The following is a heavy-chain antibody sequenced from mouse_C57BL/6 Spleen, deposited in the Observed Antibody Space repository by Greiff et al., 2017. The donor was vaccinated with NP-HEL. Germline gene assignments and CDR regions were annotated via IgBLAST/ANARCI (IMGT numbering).Heavy chain of an antibody. V-gene: IGHV1-61*01. J-gene: IGHJ1*03. CDR3: ARREGRGYFDV. CDR2: IYPSDSET. CDR1: GYTFTSYW. Sequence: QVQLQQSGAELVRPGSSVKLSCKASGYTFTSYWMDWVKQRPGQGLEWIGNIYPSDSETHYNQKFKDKATLTVDKSSSTAYMQLSSLTSEDSAVYYCARREGRGYFDVWGTGTTVTVSS.